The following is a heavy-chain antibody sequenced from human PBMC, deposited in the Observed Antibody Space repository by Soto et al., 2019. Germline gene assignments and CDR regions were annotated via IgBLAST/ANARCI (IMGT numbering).Heavy chain of an antibody. CDR1: GGSLSSGAYS. J-gene: IGHJ4*02. Sequence: SETLSLTCTVSGGSLSSGAYSGGWIRQHPGRGWGGLGYIIKGGSTIYTPPLGSRVPLSVDTSTRQFPLRVGSVTAADTAVYSCARANYLESVGPFAYWGRGTLVPVSS. CDR2: IIKGGST. CDR3: ARANYLESVGPFAY. V-gene: IGHV4-31*03. D-gene: IGHD1-7*01.